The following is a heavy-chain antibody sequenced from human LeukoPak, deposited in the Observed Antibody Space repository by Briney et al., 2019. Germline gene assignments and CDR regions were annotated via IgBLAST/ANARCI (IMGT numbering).Heavy chain of an antibody. D-gene: IGHD6-13*01. CDR3: ARDYLVAAAGTYY. Sequence: GGSLRLSCAASGFTVSSSYMSWVRQAPGKGLEWVSYISTSGSTIYYADSVKGRFTISRDNAKNSLYLQMNSLRAEDTAVYYCARDYLVAAAGTYYWGQGTLVTVSS. CDR2: ISTSGSTI. CDR1: GFTVSSSY. V-gene: IGHV3-11*04. J-gene: IGHJ4*02.